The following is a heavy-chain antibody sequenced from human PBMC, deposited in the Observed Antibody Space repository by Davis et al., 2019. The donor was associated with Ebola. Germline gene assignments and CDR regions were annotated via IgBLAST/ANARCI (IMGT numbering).Heavy chain of an antibody. CDR1: GGSFSGYY. D-gene: IGHD3-16*02. CDR3: ARRKIMITFGGVIVQEYYFDY. J-gene: IGHJ4*02. V-gene: IGHV4-34*01. Sequence: SETLSLTCAVYGGSFSGYYWSWIRQPPGKGLEWIGEINHSGSTNYNPSLKSRVTISVDTSKNQFSLKLSSVTAADTAVYYCARRKIMITFGGVIVQEYYFDYWGQGTLVTVSS. CDR2: INHSGST.